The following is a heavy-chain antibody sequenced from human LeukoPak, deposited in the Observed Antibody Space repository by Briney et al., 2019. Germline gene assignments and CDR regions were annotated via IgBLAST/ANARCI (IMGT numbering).Heavy chain of an antibody. J-gene: IGHJ6*04. CDR2: ISAYNGNT. CDR3: AKTTIFQDYYYGMDV. V-gene: IGHV1-18*01. CDR1: GYTFTSYG. D-gene: IGHD3-9*01. Sequence: GASVKVSCKASGYTFTSYGISWVRQAPGQGLEWMGWISAYNGNTNYAQKLQGRVTMTTDTSTSTAYMELSSLRSEDTAVYYCAKTTIFQDYYYGMDVWGKGTTVTVSS.